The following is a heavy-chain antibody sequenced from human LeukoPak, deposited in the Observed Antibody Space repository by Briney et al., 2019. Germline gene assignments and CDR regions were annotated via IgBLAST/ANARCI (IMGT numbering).Heavy chain of an antibody. CDR2: ISSSGDTT. CDR1: GFTFTNFG. CDR3: ARGRNYGSGSYVFDY. J-gene: IGHJ4*02. Sequence: WGSLRLSCAASGFTFTNFGMSWVRQAPGKELEWVSRISSSGDTTNYADSVKGRFTISRDNSKNSVYLQMNSLRAEDTAVYYCARGRNYGSGSYVFDYWGQGTLVTVSS. D-gene: IGHD3-10*01. V-gene: IGHV3-23*01.